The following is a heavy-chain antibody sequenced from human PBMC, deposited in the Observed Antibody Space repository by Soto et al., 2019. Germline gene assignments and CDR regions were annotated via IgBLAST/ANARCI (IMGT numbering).Heavy chain of an antibody. Sequence: PGGSLRLSCAASGFTFSSYAMSWVRQAPGKGLEWVSAISGSGGSTYYADSVKGRFTISRDNSKNTLYLQMNSLRAEDTAVYYCARQWSHYYDSSGFDYWGQGTLVTVSS. CDR1: GFTFSSYA. J-gene: IGHJ4*02. CDR2: ISGSGGST. CDR3: ARQWSHYYDSSGFDY. V-gene: IGHV3-23*01. D-gene: IGHD3-22*01.